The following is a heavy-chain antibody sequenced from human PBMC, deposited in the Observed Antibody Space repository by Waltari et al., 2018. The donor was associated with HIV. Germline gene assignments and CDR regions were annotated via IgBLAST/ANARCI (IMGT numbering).Heavy chain of an antibody. CDR1: GFSLSNARMG. Sequence: QVTLKESGPVLVKPTETLTLTCTVSGFSLSNARMGVSWIRQPPGKALEWLAHIFSNDEKSYSTSLKSRLTISKDTSKSQVVLTMTNMDPVDTATYYCARIRPREYCSGGSCYGGDFDYWGQGTLVTVSS. V-gene: IGHV2-26*01. CDR3: ARIRPREYCSGGSCYGGDFDY. J-gene: IGHJ4*02. CDR2: IFSNDEK. D-gene: IGHD2-15*01.